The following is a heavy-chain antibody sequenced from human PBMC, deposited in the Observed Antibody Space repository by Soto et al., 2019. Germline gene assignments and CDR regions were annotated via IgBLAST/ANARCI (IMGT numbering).Heavy chain of an antibody. CDR2: ISSSSSYI. J-gene: IGHJ6*02. D-gene: IGHD2-15*01. CDR1: GFTFSSYS. V-gene: IGHV3-21*01. CDR3: ARERGSGRGMDV. Sequence: EVQLVESGGGLVKPGGSLRLSCAASGFTFSSYSMNWVRQAPGKGLEWVTSISSSSSYIYYADSVKGRFTISRDNAKNLLYLQMNSLRAEDTAVYYCARERGSGRGMDVWGQGSTVTVSS.